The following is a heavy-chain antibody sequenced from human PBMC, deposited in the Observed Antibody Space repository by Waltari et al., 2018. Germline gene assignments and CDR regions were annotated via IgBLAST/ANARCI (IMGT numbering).Heavy chain of an antibody. CDR1: GFTFSSYA. D-gene: IGHD2-2*01. CDR3: AKEPRVVVPAAIYSHFDY. Sequence: EVQLLESGGGLVQPGGSLRLSCAASGFTFSSYAMSWFRQAPGKGLEWVSATSGSGGSTYYADSVKGRFTISRDNPKNRLYRQMTSRRAEDTAVYYCAKEPRVVVPAAIYSHFDYWGQGTLVTVSS. J-gene: IGHJ4*02. CDR2: TSGSGGST. V-gene: IGHV3-23*01.